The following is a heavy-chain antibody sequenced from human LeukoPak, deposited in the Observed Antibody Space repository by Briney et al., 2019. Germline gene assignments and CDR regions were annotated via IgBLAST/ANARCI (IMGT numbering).Heavy chain of an antibody. V-gene: IGHV4-34*01. J-gene: IGHJ6*02. CDR1: GGSFSGYY. CDR3: ARGLSSDYYYGMDV. CDR2: INHSGST. Sequence: SETLSLTCAVYGGSFSGYYWSWIRQPPGKGLEWIGEINHSGSTNYNPSLKSRDTISVDTSKNQFSLKLSSVTAADTAVYYCARGLSSDYYYGMDVWGQGTTVTVSS.